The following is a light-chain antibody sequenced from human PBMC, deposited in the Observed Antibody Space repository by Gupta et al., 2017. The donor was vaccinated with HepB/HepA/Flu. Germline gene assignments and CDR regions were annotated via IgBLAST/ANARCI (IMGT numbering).Light chain of an antibody. CDR2: KAS. Sequence: DTPMTQSPSTLSVYVGDRVTITCRASQSVYSWVAWYQQKPGRAPRLLIYKASNLQSGVPSRFSGSGSGTEFILTISSLQPDDFATYYCQQYYYDPTFDGGTRVEV. CDR1: QSVYSW. V-gene: IGKV1-5*03. J-gene: IGKJ4*01. CDR3: QQYYYDPT.